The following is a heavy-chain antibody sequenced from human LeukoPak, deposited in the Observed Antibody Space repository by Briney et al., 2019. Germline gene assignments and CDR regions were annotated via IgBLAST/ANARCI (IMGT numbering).Heavy chain of an antibody. CDR3: ARDGTPSYSAGWVYMDV. CDR2: ISGSGTVT. Sequence: GGSLRLSCAASGFTFSSYEMNWVRQAPGKGLEWISYISGSGTVTHYADSVEGRFTISRDNTKNSLYLQMNSLRGEDTAVYYCARDGTPSYSAGWVYMDVWGKGTTATISS. V-gene: IGHV3-48*03. J-gene: IGHJ6*04. D-gene: IGHD6-25*01. CDR1: GFTFSSYE.